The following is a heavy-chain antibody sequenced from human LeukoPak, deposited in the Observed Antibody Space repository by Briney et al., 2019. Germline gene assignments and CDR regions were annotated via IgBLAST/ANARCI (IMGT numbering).Heavy chain of an antibody. CDR2: ISAYNGNT. CDR3: ASTRDDSFFYYYFDY. D-gene: IGHD1-1*01. Sequence: GASVKVSCKASGYTFTSYGISWVRQAPGQGLEWMGWISAYNGNTNYAQKLQGRVTMTTDTSTSTAYMELRSLRSDDTAVYYCASTRDDSFFYYYFDYWGQGTLVTVSS. V-gene: IGHV1-18*01. CDR1: GYTFTSYG. J-gene: IGHJ4*02.